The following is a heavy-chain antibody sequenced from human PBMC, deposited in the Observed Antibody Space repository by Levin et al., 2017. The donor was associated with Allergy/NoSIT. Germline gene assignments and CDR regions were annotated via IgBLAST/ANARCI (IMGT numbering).Heavy chain of an antibody. Sequence: SETLSLICSVSGGSITITSYYWGWIRQPPGKGLEWIGNIYFSGSTYYSPSLKSRVTISVDTSKNQFSLRLTSVTAADTAVYFCGGRGGNGLHGGFDYWGQGTLVTVSS. V-gene: IGHV4-39*01. CDR1: GGSITITSYY. CDR2: IYFSGST. CDR3: GGRGGNGLHGGFDY. D-gene: IGHD6-19*01. J-gene: IGHJ4*02.